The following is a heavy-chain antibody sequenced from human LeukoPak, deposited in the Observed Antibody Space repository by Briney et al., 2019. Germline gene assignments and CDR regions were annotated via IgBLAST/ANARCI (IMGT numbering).Heavy chain of an antibody. V-gene: IGHV1-2*02. CDR2: INPNSGGT. Sequence: ASVKVSCKASGYTFTGYYMHWVRQAPGQGLKWMGWINPNSGGTNYAQKFQGRVTMTRDTSISTAYMELSRLRSDDTAVYYCARERVRSPNWFDPWGQGTLVTVSS. CDR1: GYTFTGYY. J-gene: IGHJ5*02. CDR3: ARERVRSPNWFDP.